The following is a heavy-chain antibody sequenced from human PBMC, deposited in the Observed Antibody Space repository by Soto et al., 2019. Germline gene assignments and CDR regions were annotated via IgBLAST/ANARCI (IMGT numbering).Heavy chain of an antibody. D-gene: IGHD3-10*01. Sequence: QLQLQESGPGLVKPSEPLSLTCTVSGGSISSSSYYWGWIRQPPGKGLEWIGSIYYSGSTYYNPSLKSRVTRSVDTSKIKFSLKLSSVTAADTAVYYCARKSYYYGSGSYYGPFGYYYYGMDVWGQGTPVTVSS. J-gene: IGHJ6*02. V-gene: IGHV4-39*01. CDR2: IYYSGST. CDR3: ARKSYYYGSGSYYGPFGYYYYGMDV. CDR1: GGSISSSSYY.